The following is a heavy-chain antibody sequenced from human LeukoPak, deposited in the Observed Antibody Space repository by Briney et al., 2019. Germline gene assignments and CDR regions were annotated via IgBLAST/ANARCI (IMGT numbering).Heavy chain of an antibody. V-gene: IGHV3-23*01. CDR3: AKDGGGWYSSGWYYFDY. CDR1: GFTFSSYA. J-gene: IGHJ4*02. D-gene: IGHD6-19*01. Sequence: PGGSLRLSCAASGFTFSSYAMSWVRQAPGKGLEWVSVISGSGGSTYYADSVKGRFTISRDNSKNTLYLQMNSLRAEDTAVFYCAKDGGGWYSSGWYYFDYWGQGTLVTVSS. CDR2: ISGSGGST.